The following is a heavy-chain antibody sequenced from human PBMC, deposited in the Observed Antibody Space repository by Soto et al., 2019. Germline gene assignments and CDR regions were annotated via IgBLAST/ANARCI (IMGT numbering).Heavy chain of an antibody. V-gene: IGHV1-69*10. CDR3: ARDGGLVVPAAKPNWFDP. Sequence: ASVKVSCKASGGTFSSYAISWVRQAPGQGLEWMGGIIPILGIANYAQKFQGRVTITADKSTSTAYMELSSLRSEDTAVYYCARDGGLVVPAAKPNWFDPWGQGTLVTVSS. CDR2: IIPILGIA. D-gene: IGHD2-2*01. J-gene: IGHJ5*02. CDR1: GGTFSSYA.